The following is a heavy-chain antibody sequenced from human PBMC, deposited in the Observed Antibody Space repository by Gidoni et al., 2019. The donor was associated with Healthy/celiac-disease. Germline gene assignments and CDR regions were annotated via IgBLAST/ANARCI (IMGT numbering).Heavy chain of an antibody. CDR2: ISSSGSTI. Sequence: EVQLVESGGGLVQPGGSLRLSCSASGFTFSRYEMNWVRQAPGKGLEWVSYISSSGSTIYYADSVKGRFTISRDNAKNSLYLQMNSLRAEDTAVYYCARDIIAVAGAFDYWGQGTLVTVSS. V-gene: IGHV3-48*03. CDR1: GFTFSRYE. J-gene: IGHJ4*02. D-gene: IGHD6-19*01. CDR3: ARDIIAVAGAFDY.